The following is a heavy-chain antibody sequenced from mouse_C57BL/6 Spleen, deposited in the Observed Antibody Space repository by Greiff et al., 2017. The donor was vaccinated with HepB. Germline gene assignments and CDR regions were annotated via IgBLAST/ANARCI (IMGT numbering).Heavy chain of an antibody. CDR2: INPYNGGT. D-gene: IGHD2-1*01. CDR3: AYYGNYFDY. CDR1: GYTFTDYY. V-gene: IGHV1-19*01. Sequence: EVQLQQSGPVLVKPGASVKMSCKASGYTFTDYYMNWVKQSHGKSLEWIGVINPYNGGTSYNQKFKGKATLTVDKSSSTAYMELNSLTSEDSAVYYCAYYGNYFDYWGQGTTLTVSS. J-gene: IGHJ2*01.